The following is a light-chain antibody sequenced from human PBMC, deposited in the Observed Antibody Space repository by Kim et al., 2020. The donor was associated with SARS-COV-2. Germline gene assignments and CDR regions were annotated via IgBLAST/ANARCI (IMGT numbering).Light chain of an antibody. J-gene: IGLJ2*01. Sequence: QPVLTQPPSASGTPWQRVTISCSGSISNIGTNTVNWYQQLPGTAPKLLIYSNNQRPSGVPDRFSGSKSGTSASLAISGLQSDDEADYYCAAWDDSRTVLFGGGTQLTVL. CDR2: SNN. CDR1: ISNIGTNT. V-gene: IGLV1-44*01. CDR3: AAWDDSRTVL.